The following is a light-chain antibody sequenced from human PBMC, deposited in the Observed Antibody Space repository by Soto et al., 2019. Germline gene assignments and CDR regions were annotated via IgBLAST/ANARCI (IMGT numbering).Light chain of an antibody. Sequence: DIVLTQSPGTLSLSPGERATLSCRASQSVGISLSWYQHKSGQPPRLLIYSAFNRATGIPERFSGIGAGTDFTLTISRLEPEDFAVYSCHQFGSFPRTFGQGTQVVIK. CDR1: QSVGIS. CDR2: SAF. J-gene: IGKJ1*01. V-gene: IGKV3-20*01. CDR3: HQFGSFPRT.